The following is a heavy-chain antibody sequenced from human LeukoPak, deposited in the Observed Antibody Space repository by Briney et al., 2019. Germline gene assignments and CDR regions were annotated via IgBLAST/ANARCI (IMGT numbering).Heavy chain of an antibody. CDR1: GFTFSNTW. Sequence: GGSLRLSCAASGFTFSNTWMNWVREAPGKGREWVGRVKKKSEGEATDYVAHVKGRFTISRDDSRNTLYLQMNSLTTEDTAVYYCTSRVVTTNDFWGQGPLVTVSS. CDR3: TSRVVTTNDF. D-gene: IGHD2-21*02. CDR2: VKKKSEGEAT. V-gene: IGHV3-15*07. J-gene: IGHJ4*02.